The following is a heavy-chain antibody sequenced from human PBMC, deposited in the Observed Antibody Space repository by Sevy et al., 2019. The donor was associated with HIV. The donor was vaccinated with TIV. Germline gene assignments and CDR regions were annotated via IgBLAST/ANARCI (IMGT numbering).Heavy chain of an antibody. CDR2: NNPNGGGT. D-gene: IGHD3-10*01. V-gene: IGHV1-2*02. CDR1: GYTYTGYY. Sequence: ASVKVSCKASGYTYTGYYIHWVRQAPGQGLEWMGWNNPNGGGTNYAQKFQGRVTMTGDTSISTAYMDLTRLRSDDTAVYYCSRSEYGSGTYINDYWGQGTLVTVSS. J-gene: IGHJ4*02. CDR3: SRSEYGSGTYINDY.